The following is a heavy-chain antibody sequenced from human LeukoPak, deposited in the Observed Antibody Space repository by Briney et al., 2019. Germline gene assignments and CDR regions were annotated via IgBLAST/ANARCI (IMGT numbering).Heavy chain of an antibody. J-gene: IGHJ6*02. V-gene: IGHV4-34*01. D-gene: IGHD2-2*01. CDR2: INHSGST. CDR1: GGSFSGYY. Sequence: SETLSLTCAVYGGSFSGYYWSWIRQPPGKGLEWIGEINHSGSTNYNPSLKSRVTISVDTSKNQFSLKLSSVTAADTAVYYCARAEPLYCSSTSCYFIGYYGMDVWGQGTTVTVSS. CDR3: ARAEPLYCSSTSCYFIGYYGMDV.